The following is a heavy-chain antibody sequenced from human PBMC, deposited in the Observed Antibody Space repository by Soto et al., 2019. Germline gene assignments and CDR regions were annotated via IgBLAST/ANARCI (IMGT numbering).Heavy chain of an antibody. CDR2: INPNSGGT. Sequence: ASVKVSCKASGNTFTGYYMHWVRQAPGQGLEWMGWINPNSGGTNYAQKFQGRVTMTRDTSISTAYMELSRLRSDDTAVYYCARETSTFAPYSGSYYDYYYGMDVWGQGTTVTVSS. D-gene: IGHD1-26*01. J-gene: IGHJ6*02. V-gene: IGHV1-2*02. CDR1: GNTFTGYY. CDR3: ARETSTFAPYSGSYYDYYYGMDV.